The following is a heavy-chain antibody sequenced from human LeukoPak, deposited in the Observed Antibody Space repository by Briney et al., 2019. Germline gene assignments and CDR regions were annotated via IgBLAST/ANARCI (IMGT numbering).Heavy chain of an antibody. Sequence: PSETLSLTCTVSGGSISSYYWSWIRHPPGKGLEWIGYIYYSGSTNYNPSLKSRVTISVDTSKNQFSLKLSSVTAADTAVYYCARVAVRGVIQYWGQGTLVTVSS. CDR1: GGSISSYY. D-gene: IGHD3-10*01. CDR2: IYYSGST. J-gene: IGHJ4*02. V-gene: IGHV4-59*01. CDR3: ARVAVRGVIQY.